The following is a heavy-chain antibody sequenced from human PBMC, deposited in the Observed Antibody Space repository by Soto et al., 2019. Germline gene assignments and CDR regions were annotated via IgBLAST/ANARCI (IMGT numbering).Heavy chain of an antibody. D-gene: IGHD5-12*01. Sequence: SETLSLTCTVSGGSISSGGYYWSWIRQHPGKGLEWIGYIYYSGSTYYNPSLKSRVTISVDTSKSQFSLKLSSVTAADTAVYYCARDPAPYSGYDYYYYGMDVWGQGTTVTVSS. CDR1: GGSISSGGYY. J-gene: IGHJ6*02. CDR2: IYYSGST. V-gene: IGHV4-31*03. CDR3: ARDPAPYSGYDYYYYGMDV.